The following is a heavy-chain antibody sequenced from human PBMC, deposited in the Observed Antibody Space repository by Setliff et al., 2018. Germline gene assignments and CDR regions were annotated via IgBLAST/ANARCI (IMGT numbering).Heavy chain of an antibody. Sequence: KLSETLSLTCSVSGGSVTTSRYYWSWIRQPAGKGLEWIGRIHSSGSTKFNPSLESRVTMSVDTSKNQFSLKLTSVTAADTAVYYCATELAYRSGYYVAETLDYWGQGALVTVSS. D-gene: IGHD3-22*01. CDR3: ATELAYRSGYYVAETLDY. CDR1: GGSVTTSRYY. CDR2: IHSSGST. V-gene: IGHV4-61*02. J-gene: IGHJ4*02.